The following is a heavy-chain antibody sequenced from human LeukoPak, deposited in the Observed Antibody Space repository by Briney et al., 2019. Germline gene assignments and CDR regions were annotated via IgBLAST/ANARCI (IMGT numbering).Heavy chain of an antibody. V-gene: IGHV3-48*03. D-gene: IGHD1-26*01. CDR1: GFVFRSYE. J-gene: IGHJ3*02. Sequence: PGGSLRLPCSASGFVFRSYEMNWVRHAPGKGLEWVSYISSRGTTTYYADSVKGRFTISRDNAKNSLYLQTNSLRADDTAVYYCARGAGSDYGDAFDIWGQGTMVTVSS. CDR2: ISSRGTTT. CDR3: ARGAGSDYGDAFDI.